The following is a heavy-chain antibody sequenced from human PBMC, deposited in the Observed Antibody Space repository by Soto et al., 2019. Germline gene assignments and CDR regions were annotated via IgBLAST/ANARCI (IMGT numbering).Heavy chain of an antibody. Sequence: QVQLVQSGAEVKKPGASVKVSCKASGYTFTSYGISWVRQAPGQGLEWMGWISAYNGNTNYAQKPXGRVTLPTDTSTSTASMELRSLRSADTAVYYCARESPPADYWGQGTLVTVSS. CDR1: GYTFTSYG. V-gene: IGHV1-18*01. CDR2: ISAYNGNT. CDR3: ARESPPADY. J-gene: IGHJ4*02.